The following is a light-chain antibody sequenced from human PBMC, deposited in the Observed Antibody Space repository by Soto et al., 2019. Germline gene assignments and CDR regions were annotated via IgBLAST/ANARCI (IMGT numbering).Light chain of an antibody. CDR2: DAS. V-gene: IGKV1-5*01. Sequence: GDRVTITCRASQSISSWLAWYQQKPGKAPKLLIYDASSLESGVPSRFSGSGSGTDFTLTISSLQPEDVASYYCQKYDSAPTFGPGTKVDIK. CDR1: QSISSW. J-gene: IGKJ1*01. CDR3: QKYDSAPT.